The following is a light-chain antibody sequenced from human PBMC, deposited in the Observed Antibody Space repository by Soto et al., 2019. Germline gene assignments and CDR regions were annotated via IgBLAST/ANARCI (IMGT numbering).Light chain of an antibody. Sequence: DIQITQSRSSLSAXXXXXXTXAXRASQTISSYLNWYQQKPGKAPNLLIYAASTLQSGVPSRFSGSGSGTDFTLTISNLQPEDFATYYCQQSYSTPRTFGGGTKVDIK. V-gene: IGKV1-39*01. CDR1: QTISSY. J-gene: IGKJ4*01. CDR3: QQSYSTPRT. CDR2: AAS.